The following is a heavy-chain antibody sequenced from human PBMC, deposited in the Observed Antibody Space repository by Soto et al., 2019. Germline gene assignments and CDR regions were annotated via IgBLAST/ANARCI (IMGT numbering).Heavy chain of an antibody. CDR1: GLSISSDNW. Sequence: QVQLQESGPGLVRPSGTVSLTCAVSGLSISSDNWWGWVRRPPGKGLEWIGEIHHSGSTNYNPSLKSRVTMSVVPSKDLFSLTLNSVTAADTAFYYCARDQGSHPGDWGQGTLVSVSS. CDR3: ARDQGSHPGD. D-gene: IGHD6-13*01. CDR2: IHHSGST. V-gene: IGHV4-4*02. J-gene: IGHJ4*02.